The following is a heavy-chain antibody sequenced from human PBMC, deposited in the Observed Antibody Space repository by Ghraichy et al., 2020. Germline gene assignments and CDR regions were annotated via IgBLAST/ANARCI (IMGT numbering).Heavy chain of an antibody. J-gene: IGHJ4*02. CDR2: IKPDGTEK. CDR3: ARDRSSNWYPYLDY. CDR1: GFTFSNAW. Sequence: GGSLRLSCTASGFTFSNAWMNWVRQAPGKGLEWVANIKPDGTEKYYVDSVKGRFTISRDNAKNSLYLQMNSLRVEDTAVYYWARDRSSNWYPYLDYWGQGTLVTVSS. D-gene: IGHD6-13*01. V-gene: IGHV3-7*04.